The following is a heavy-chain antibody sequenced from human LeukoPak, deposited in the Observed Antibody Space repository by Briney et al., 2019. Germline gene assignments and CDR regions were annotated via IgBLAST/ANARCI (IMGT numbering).Heavy chain of an antibody. D-gene: IGHD6-13*01. CDR3: ARGPSIAAAGTRDYYYYGMDV. J-gene: IGHJ6*02. CDR2: IIPILGIA. Sequence: ASVKVSCKASGGTFSSYAISWVRQAPGQGLEWMGRIIPILGIANYAQKLQGRVKITADKSTSTAYMELSSLRSEDTAVYYCARGPSIAAAGTRDYYYYGMDVWGQGTTVTVSS. CDR1: GGTFSSYA. V-gene: IGHV1-69*04.